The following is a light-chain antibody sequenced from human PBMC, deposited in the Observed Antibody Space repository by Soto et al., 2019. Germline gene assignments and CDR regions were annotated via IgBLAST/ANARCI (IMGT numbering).Light chain of an antibody. V-gene: IGKV3D-20*01. Sequence: ESVLTQSPASLSLSPGERATLSCGASQSINSNYLAWYQQKPGLAPRLVIYDTSRRAPGIPDRLTGSGSGTDFTLTISRLEPEDSAIYYCQQYGSSPTFRQGTRLEIK. J-gene: IGKJ5*01. CDR2: DTS. CDR1: QSINSNY. CDR3: QQYGSSPT.